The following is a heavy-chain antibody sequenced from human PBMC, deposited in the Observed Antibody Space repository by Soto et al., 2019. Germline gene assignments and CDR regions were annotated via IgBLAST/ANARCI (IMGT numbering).Heavy chain of an antibody. D-gene: IGHD3-22*01. CDR2: IYWDDDK. V-gene: IGHV2-5*02. CDR3: AQGRYYYVSSGYRLDY. Sequence: QITLKESGPTLVKPTQTLTLTCTFSGFSLSTSGVGVGWIRQPPGKALEWLALIYWDDDKRYSPSLKSRLTITKDTSKNQVVLTMTNMVPVDTATYYCAQGRYYYVSSGYRLDYWGQGTLVTVSS. CDR1: GFSLSTSGVG. J-gene: IGHJ4*02.